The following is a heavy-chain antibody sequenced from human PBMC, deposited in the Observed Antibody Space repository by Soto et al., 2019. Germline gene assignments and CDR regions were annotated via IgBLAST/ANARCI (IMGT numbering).Heavy chain of an antibody. J-gene: IGHJ4*02. CDR3: ARGRRLSGYARFDY. CDR2: INHSGST. Sequence: QVQLQQWGAGLLKPSETLSLTCAVYGGSFSGYYWSWIRQPPGKGLEWIGEINHSGSTNYNPSLTSRVTXXVXTXXNQFSLKLSSVTAADTAVYYCARGRRLSGYARFDYWGQGTLVTVSS. V-gene: IGHV4-34*01. D-gene: IGHD5-12*01. CDR1: GGSFSGYY.